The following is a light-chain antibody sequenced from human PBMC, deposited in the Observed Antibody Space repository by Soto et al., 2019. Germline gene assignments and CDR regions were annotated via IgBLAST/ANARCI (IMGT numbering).Light chain of an antibody. V-gene: IGKV3-20*01. CDR2: GAS. CDR3: QQYDTFPRT. J-gene: IGKJ1*01. Sequence: EIVLTQSTGTLSLSPGDRATLSCRASQSLSSNYLAWYQQKPGQAPRLLIFGASRRATDIPDRFGGSGSGKDFALTITLLDPADFAVYFCQQYDTFPRTFGQGTKVEIK. CDR1: QSLSSNY.